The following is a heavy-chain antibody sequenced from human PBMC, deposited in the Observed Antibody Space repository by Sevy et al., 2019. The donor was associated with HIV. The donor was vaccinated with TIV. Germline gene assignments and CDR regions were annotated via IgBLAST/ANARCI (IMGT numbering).Heavy chain of an antibody. V-gene: IGHV3-7*03. J-gene: IGHJ4*02. Sequence: GGSLRLSCVASGFNLSHYCMTWVRQAPGKGLEWVANIKHDGNEKYYVHSVKGRFTVSRDNAKNAPYLQVYSLRVDVTAVYFCACNSYHYDSNKYYSVYWGQGTRVTVSS. D-gene: IGHD3-22*01. CDR3: ACNSYHYDSNKYYSVY. CDR2: IKHDGNEK. CDR1: GFNLSHYC.